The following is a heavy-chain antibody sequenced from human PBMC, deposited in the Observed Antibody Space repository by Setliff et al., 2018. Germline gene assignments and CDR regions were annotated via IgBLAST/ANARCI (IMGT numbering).Heavy chain of an antibody. CDR2: INNIGDTA. CDR1: GFTFSSYS. D-gene: IGHD2-2*01. CDR3: AKFSSVPGSRFFDY. V-gene: IGHV3-23*01. J-gene: IGHJ4*02. Sequence: GGSLRLSCAASGFTFSSYSMSWVRQAPGKGLEWVSVINNIGDTAYYADSVKGRFTISRDNSKNTLYLQMNSLRAEDTAIYSWAKFSSVPGSRFFDYWGQGALVTVSS.